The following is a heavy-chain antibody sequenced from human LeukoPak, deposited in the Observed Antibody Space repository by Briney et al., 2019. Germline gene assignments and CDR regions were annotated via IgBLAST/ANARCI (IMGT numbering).Heavy chain of an antibody. Sequence: GGSLRLSCTVSGFTVSSNSMSWVRQAPGKGLEWVSFIYSDNTHYSDSVKGRFTISRDNSKNTLYVEMNSLRAEDTAVYFCARGNMDDRYYYGAFDVWGQGTMVTVSS. D-gene: IGHD3-10*01. J-gene: IGHJ3*01. CDR2: IYSDNT. V-gene: IGHV3-66*03. CDR3: ARGNMDDRYYYGAFDV. CDR1: GFTVSSNS.